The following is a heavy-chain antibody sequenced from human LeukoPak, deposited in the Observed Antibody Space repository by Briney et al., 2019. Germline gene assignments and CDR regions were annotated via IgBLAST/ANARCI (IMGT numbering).Heavy chain of an antibody. Sequence: SGPRSLPGTVSGGSISSGGYYWSGIRQPPGKGLEWIGDIYHRGSTYYNPSLKSRVTISVERSKNQFSLKLSSVTAADTAVYYCARGRVGAMVTSYFDYWGQGTLVTVSS. J-gene: IGHJ4*02. CDR2: IYHRGST. CDR1: GGSISSGGYY. CDR3: ARGRVGAMVTSYFDY. V-gene: IGHV4-30-2*01. D-gene: IGHD5-18*01.